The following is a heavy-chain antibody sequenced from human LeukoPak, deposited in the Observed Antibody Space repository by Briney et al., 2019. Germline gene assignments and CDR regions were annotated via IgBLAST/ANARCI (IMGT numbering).Heavy chain of an antibody. CDR2: IKQDGSEK. J-gene: IGHJ6*02. CDR1: GFTFSSYW. Sequence: GGSLRLSCAASGFTFSSYWMSWVRQAPGKGLEWVAKIKQDGSEKYYVDSVKGRFTISRDNAKNSLYLQMNSLRAEDTAVYYYARDDSSGWYKDYGMDVWGQGTTVTVSS. V-gene: IGHV3-7*03. CDR3: ARDDSSGWYKDYGMDV. D-gene: IGHD6-19*01.